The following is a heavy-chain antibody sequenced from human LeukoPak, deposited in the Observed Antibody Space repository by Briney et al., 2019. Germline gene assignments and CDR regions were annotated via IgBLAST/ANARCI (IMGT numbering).Heavy chain of an antibody. J-gene: IGHJ6*03. D-gene: IGHD1-26*01. V-gene: IGHV4-34*01. CDR3: ARHGTRYYYYYMDV. CDR1: GGSFSGYY. Sequence: SETLSLTCAVYGGSFSGYYWTWIRQPPGKGLEWIGEIHHSGSTNYNPSLESRVTISVDTSKNQFSLKLSSVTAADTAVYYCARHGTRYYYYYMDVWGKGTTVTISS. CDR2: IHHSGST.